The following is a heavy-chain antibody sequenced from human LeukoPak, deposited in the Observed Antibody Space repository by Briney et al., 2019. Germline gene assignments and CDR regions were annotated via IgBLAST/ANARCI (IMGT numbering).Heavy chain of an antibody. CDR2: IYYSGST. D-gene: IGHD3-10*01. J-gene: IGHJ6*02. V-gene: IGHV4-59*01. CDR3: ARGGERSGQLDYYYYGMDV. Sequence: SETLSLICTVSGGSISSYYWSWIRQPPGKGLEWIGYIYYSGSTNYNPSLKSRVTISVDTSKNQFSLKLSSVTAADTAVYYCARGGERSGQLDYYYYGMDVWGQGTTVTVSS. CDR1: GGSISSYY.